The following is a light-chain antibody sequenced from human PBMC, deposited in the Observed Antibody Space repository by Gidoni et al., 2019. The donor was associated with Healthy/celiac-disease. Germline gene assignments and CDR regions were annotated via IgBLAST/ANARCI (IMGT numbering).Light chain of an antibody. CDR3: SSYTSSSTLV. CDR1: SSDVGGYNY. V-gene: IGLV2-14*01. J-gene: IGLJ2*01. CDR2: EVS. Sequence: LTQPASVSGSPGQPITISCTGTSSDVGGYNYVSWYQQHPGKAPKLMIYEVSNRPSGVSNRFSGSKSGNTASLTISGLQAEDEADYYCSSYTSSSTLVFGGGTKLTVL.